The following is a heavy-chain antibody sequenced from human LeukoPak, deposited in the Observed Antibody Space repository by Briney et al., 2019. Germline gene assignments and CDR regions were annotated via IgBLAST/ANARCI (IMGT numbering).Heavy chain of an antibody. D-gene: IGHD7-27*01. CDR1: GGTFSSYA. CDR3: VRTPPNWGFDY. CDR2: MSPNSGDT. Sequence: ASVKVSCKASGGTFSSYAISWVRQAPGQGLEWMGWMSPNSGDTGYAQKFQGRVTMTSDSSISTAYMELSSLRSEDTAIYYCVRTPPNWGFDYWGQGTLVTVSS. V-gene: IGHV1-8*02. J-gene: IGHJ4*02.